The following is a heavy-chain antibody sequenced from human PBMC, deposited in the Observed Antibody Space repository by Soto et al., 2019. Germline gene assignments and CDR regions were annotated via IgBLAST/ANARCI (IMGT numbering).Heavy chain of an antibody. V-gene: IGHV1-18*04. CDR2: ISAYNGNT. Sequence: ASVKVFCKASGYTFTSYGISWVRQAPGQGLEWMGWISAYNGNTNYAQKLQGRVTMTTDTSTSTAYMELRSLRSDDTAVYYCAREGCSSTSCIIDYGNWFDPWGQGTLVTVSS. CDR1: GYTFTSYG. D-gene: IGHD2-2*01. CDR3: AREGCSSTSCIIDYGNWFDP. J-gene: IGHJ5*02.